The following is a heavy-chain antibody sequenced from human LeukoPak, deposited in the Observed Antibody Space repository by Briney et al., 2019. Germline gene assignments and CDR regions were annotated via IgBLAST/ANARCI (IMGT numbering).Heavy chain of an antibody. CDR3: ARGRPGIAVGGHAFDI. V-gene: IGHV4-4*07. CDR1: GGSISSYY. CDR2: IYTSGST. D-gene: IGHD6-19*01. Sequence: SETLSLTCTVSGGSISSYYWSWIRQPAGKGLEWIGRIYTSGSTNYNPSLKSRVTMSVDTSKNQFSLKLGSVTAADTAVYYCARGRPGIAVGGHAFDIWGQGTMVTVSS. J-gene: IGHJ3*02.